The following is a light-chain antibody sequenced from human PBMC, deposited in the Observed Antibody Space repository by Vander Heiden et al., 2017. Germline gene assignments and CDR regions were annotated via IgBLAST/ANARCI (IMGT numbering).Light chain of an antibody. Sequence: QSVLTQPPSASGTPGQRVTISCSGGGSNIGSNTVSWYQHLPGTAPKLLIHTNNLRTSGVPDRFSGSKSGTSASLAISGLQSEDEADYYCAAWDDSLTGFFVFGTGTMVTVL. CDR2: TNN. J-gene: IGLJ1*01. V-gene: IGLV1-44*01. CDR3: AAWDDSLTGFFV. CDR1: GSNIGSNT.